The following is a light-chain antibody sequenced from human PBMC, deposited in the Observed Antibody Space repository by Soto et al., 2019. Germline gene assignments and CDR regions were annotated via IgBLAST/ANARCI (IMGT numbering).Light chain of an antibody. CDR2: AAS. V-gene: IGKV1-39*01. Sequence: DIQMTQAPSTLSASVGDRVTITCRASQSINAWLAWYQQKPGKAPKFLIYAASSLQSGVPSRFSGSGSGTDFTLTVDSLQPEDFATYYCQQSYSSPVTFGQGTRLEIK. CDR1: QSINAW. J-gene: IGKJ5*01. CDR3: QQSYSSPVT.